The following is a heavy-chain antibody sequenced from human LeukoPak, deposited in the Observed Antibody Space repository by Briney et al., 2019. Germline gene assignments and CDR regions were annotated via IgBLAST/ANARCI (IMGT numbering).Heavy chain of an antibody. CDR3: ASIDYPLDY. J-gene: IGHJ4*02. CDR2: ISSSGSTI. V-gene: IGHV3-48*03. CDR1: GFTFSSYE. Sequence: GGSLRLSCAASGFTFSSYEMNWVRQAPGKGLEWVSYISSSGSTIYYADSVKGRFTISRDNAKNSLYLQMNSLRAEDTAVYYCASIDYPLDYWGQGTLVTVSS. D-gene: IGHD5-12*01.